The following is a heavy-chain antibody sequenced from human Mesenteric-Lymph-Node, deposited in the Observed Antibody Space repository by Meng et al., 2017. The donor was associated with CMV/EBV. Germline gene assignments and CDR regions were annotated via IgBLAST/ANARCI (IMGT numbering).Heavy chain of an antibody. CDR3: ARHGTVKGSRNSWSYYFDY. CDR1: SISTYY. J-gene: IGHJ4*02. V-gene: IGHV4-59*08. Sequence: SISTYYWSGIRQPPGKGLEWIGYIYYDGSTNYNPSVDSRVTISVDRSNNQFSLRLRSVTAADTAVYYCARHGTVKGSRNSWSYYFDYWGQGTLVTVSS. D-gene: IGHD1/OR15-1a*01. CDR2: IYYDGST.